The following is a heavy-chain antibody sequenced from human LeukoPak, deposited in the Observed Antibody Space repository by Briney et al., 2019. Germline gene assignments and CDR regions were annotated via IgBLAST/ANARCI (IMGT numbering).Heavy chain of an antibody. D-gene: IGHD1-26*01. CDR1: GGSISSGGYY. V-gene: IGHV4-30-2*01. CDR3: ARDLGGDGGSYDY. J-gene: IGHJ4*02. Sequence: NSSETLSLTCIVSGGSISSGGYYWSWIRQPPGKGLEWIGYIYHSGSTYYNPSLKSRVTISVDRSKNQFSLKLSSVTAADTAVYYCARDLGGDGGSYDYWGQGTLVTVSS. CDR2: IYHSGST.